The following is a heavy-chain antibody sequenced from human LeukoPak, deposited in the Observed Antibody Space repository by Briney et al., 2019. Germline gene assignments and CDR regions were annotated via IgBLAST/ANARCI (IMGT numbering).Heavy chain of an antibody. CDR2: IYYSGST. J-gene: IGHJ5*02. CDR1: GYSISSGYY. Sequence: PSETLSLTCTVSGYSISSGYYWGWIRQPPGKGLEWIGYIYYSGSTNYNPSLKSRVTISVDTSKNQFSLKLSSVTAADTAVYYCARLTLYCTNGVCQENWFDPWGQGTLVTVSS. D-gene: IGHD2-8*01. CDR3: ARLTLYCTNGVCQENWFDP. V-gene: IGHV4-61*01.